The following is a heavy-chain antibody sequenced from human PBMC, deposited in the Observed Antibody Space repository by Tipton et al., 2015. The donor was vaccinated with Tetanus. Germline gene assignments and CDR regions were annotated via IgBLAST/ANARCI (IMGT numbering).Heavy chain of an antibody. CDR3: ARTAGGAGSYYKGKFYFDH. D-gene: IGHD3-10*01. V-gene: IGHV4-34*01. CDR1: GGSFNNYY. J-gene: IGHJ4*02. Sequence: GLVKPSETLSLTCAVYGGSFNNYYWSWIRQSPGKGLEWIGEINHSGGTNYRPSLKSRVTISLDTSMNRFTLKLDSVTVAGTAMCYCARTAGGAGSYYKGKFYFDHWGQGTQVTVSS. CDR2: INHSGGT.